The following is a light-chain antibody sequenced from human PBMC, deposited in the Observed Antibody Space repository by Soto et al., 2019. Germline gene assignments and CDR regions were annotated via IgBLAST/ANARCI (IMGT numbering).Light chain of an antibody. CDR3: QHYYNWPPLT. CDR2: GAS. Sequence: IVMTQSPAILSVSPGERATLSCRASQSISTNLAGYQQRPGQAPRLLIFGASARVTGVPARFSGSGSGTEFTLTITSLQSEDFAVYYCQHYYNWPPLTFGGGTKVAI. V-gene: IGKV3-15*01. J-gene: IGKJ4*01. CDR1: QSISTN.